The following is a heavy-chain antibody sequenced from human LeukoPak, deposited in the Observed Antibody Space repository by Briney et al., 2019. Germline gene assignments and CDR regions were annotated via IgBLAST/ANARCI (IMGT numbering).Heavy chain of an antibody. J-gene: IGHJ4*02. CDR2: IYHSGST. Sequence: SETLSLTCAVFGGSSSSGGYSWSWIRQPPGKGLEWIGYIYHSGSTYYNPSLKSRVTISVDTYKNQFSLKLSSVTAADTAVYYCATLPTVTNFDYWGQGTLVTVSS. D-gene: IGHD4-17*01. CDR3: ATLPTVTNFDY. V-gene: IGHV4-30-2*03. CDR1: GGSSSSGGYS.